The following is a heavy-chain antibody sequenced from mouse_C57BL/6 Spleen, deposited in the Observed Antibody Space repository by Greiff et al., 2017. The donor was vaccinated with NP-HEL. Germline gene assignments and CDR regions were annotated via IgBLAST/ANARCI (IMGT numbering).Heavy chain of an antibody. D-gene: IGHD2-4*01. CDR1: GYTFTSYW. Sequence: QVQLQQPGAELVKPGASVKLSCKASGYTFTSYWMHWVKQRPGQGLEWIGMIHPNSGSTNYNEKFKSKATLTVDKSSSTAYMQLSSLTSEDSAVYYCARDDYDVNYFDYWGQGTTLTVSS. CDR3: ARDDYDVNYFDY. J-gene: IGHJ2*01. CDR2: IHPNSGST. V-gene: IGHV1-64*01.